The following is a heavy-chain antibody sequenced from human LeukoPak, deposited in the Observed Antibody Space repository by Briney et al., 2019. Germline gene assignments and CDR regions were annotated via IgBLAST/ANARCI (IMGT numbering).Heavy chain of an antibody. CDR2: ISYDGSNK. CDR3: ARESPPQTLGEGVVVPAASNWFDP. V-gene: IGHV3-30*03. CDR1: GFTFSSYG. J-gene: IGHJ5*02. Sequence: PGRSLRLSCAASGFTFSSYGMRWVRQAPGKGLEWVAVISYDGSNKYYADSVKGRFTISRDNSKNTLYLQMNSLRAEDTAVYYCARESPPQTLGEGVVVPAASNWFDPWGQGTLVTVSS. D-gene: IGHD2-2*01.